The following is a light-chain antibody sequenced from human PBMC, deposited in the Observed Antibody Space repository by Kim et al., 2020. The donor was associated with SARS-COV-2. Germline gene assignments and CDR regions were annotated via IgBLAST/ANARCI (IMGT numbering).Light chain of an antibody. CDR2: EVS. J-gene: IGLJ1*01. Sequence: SITVSGTGTSSGVGSYNLVTWSQQHPGKAPKLRIYEVSKRPSGVSNRFSGSKSGNTASLTISGLQAEDEADYYCCSYAGSSTSPYVFGTGTKVTVL. V-gene: IGLV2-23*02. CDR1: SSGVGSYNL. CDR3: CSYAGSSTSPYV.